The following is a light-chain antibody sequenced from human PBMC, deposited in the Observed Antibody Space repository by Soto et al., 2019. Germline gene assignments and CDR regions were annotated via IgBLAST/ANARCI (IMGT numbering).Light chain of an antibody. CDR3: QSYDSSLSAYVV. Sequence: QSVLTQPPSVSGAPGQRVTISCTGSSSNIGAGYDVHWYQQLPGTAPKLLIYANINRPSGVPDQFSGSKSGTSASLAITGLQAEDDADYYCQSYDSSLSAYVVFGGGTKLTVL. V-gene: IGLV1-40*01. CDR2: ANI. CDR1: SSNIGAGYD. J-gene: IGLJ2*01.